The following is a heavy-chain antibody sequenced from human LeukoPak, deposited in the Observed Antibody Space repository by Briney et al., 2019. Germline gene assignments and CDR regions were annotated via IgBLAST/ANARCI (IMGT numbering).Heavy chain of an antibody. J-gene: IGHJ4*02. Sequence: ASVRVSCEPSGCTFTTYGISWVRQAPGQGLEWMGWISAYNGNTDYAQKFRGRVTMTTDTSTSTAYMELRSLRSDDTAVYYCARDLDILTAYYSGYWSQGTLVTVSS. CDR3: ARDLDILTAYYSGY. CDR2: ISAYNGNT. CDR1: GCTFTTYG. V-gene: IGHV1-18*04. D-gene: IGHD3-9*01.